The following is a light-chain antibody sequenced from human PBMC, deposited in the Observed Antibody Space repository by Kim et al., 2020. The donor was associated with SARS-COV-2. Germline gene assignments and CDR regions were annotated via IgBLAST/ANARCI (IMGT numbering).Light chain of an antibody. CDR1: ESITSN. V-gene: IGKV3D-15*01. CDR2: AIS. CDR3: HQYNNWPYT. Sequence: SVSPGESATLSCRASESITSNLAWYQQKPGHPPRLLISAISTSATGIPAGFSGSGSGTEFTLTISSLQSEDFAVYYCHQYNNWPYTFGQGTKLEI. J-gene: IGKJ2*01.